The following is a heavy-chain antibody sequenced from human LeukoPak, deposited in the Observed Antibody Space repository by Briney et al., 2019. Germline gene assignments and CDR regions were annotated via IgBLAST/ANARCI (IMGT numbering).Heavy chain of an antibody. V-gene: IGHV3-23*01. CDR1: GFTFSNYV. D-gene: IGHD2-2*01. J-gene: IGHJ4*02. Sequence: GGSLRLSCAASGFTFSNYVMSWVRQAPGKGLEWLSIINNSGGSTYYADSVKGRFTISRDNSKNTLYLHMRSLRAEDTAIYFCAKSTCSTTNCNLDYCIDFWGQGALVTVSS. CDR2: INNSGGST. CDR3: AKSTCSTTNCNLDYCIDF.